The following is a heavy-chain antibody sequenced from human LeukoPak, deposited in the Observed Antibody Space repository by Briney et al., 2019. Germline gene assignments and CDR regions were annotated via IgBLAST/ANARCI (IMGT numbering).Heavy chain of an antibody. J-gene: IGHJ1*01. D-gene: IGHD6-19*01. V-gene: IGHV3-7*01. CDR3: ASHMGGWFG. Sequence: SGGSLRLSCATSGFTFNSYWMSWVRQAPGKGLEWVANIKPDGSEKYYVASVTGRFTISRDNAKNSLYLQMNSLRADDTAVYYCASHMGGWFGWGQGTLVTVSS. CDR1: GFTFNSYW. CDR2: IKPDGSEK.